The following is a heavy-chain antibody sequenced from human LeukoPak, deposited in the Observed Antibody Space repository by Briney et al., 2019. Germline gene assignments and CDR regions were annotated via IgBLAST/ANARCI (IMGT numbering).Heavy chain of an antibody. V-gene: IGHV4-34*01. CDR1: GGSFSGYY. D-gene: IGHD3-22*01. Sequence: SETLSLTCAVCGGSFSGYYWSWIRQPPGKGLEWIGEINHSGSTNYNPSLKSRVTISVDTSKNQFSLKLSSVTAADTAVYYCARGPRAIYYYDSSGYLDYWGQGTLVTVSS. J-gene: IGHJ4*02. CDR3: ARGPRAIYYYDSSGYLDY. CDR2: INHSGST.